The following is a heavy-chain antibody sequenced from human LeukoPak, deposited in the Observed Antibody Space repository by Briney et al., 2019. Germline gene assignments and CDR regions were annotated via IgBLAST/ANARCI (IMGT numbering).Heavy chain of an antibody. J-gene: IGHJ4*02. CDR3: AKDRGYCSGDSCYYFDY. V-gene: IGHV3-30*18. D-gene: IGHD2-15*01. CDR1: GFTFSSYG. CDR2: ISYDGSNK. Sequence: PGGSLRLSCAASGFTFSSYGMHWVRQAPGKGLEWVAVISYDGSNKYYADSVKCRFTISRDNSKNTLYLQMNSLRAEDTAAYYCAKDRGYCSGDSCYYFDYWGQGTLVTVSS.